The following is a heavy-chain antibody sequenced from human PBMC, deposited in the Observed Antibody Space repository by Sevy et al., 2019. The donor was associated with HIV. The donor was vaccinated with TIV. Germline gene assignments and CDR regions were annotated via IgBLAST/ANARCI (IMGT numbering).Heavy chain of an antibody. CDR1: GYTFTDYF. J-gene: IGHJ4*02. CDR3: ASPGGYRYGSLLDN. D-gene: IGHD5-18*01. V-gene: IGHV1-2*02. Sequence: ASVKVSCKASGYTFTDYFMHWVRQAPGQGLAWMGWINPNSGDTKYAQKFQGRVTVTRDTSIRTAYMELSSLRFDDTAVYYCASPGGYRYGSLLDNWGQGTLVTVSS. CDR2: INPNSGDT.